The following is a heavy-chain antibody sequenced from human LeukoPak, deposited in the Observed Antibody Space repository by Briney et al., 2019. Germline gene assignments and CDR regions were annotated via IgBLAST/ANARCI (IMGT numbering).Heavy chain of an antibody. Sequence: ASETLSLTCTVSGGSISSYYWSWIRQPPGKGLEWIGYIYYSGSTNYNPSLKSRVTISVDTSKNQFSLKLSSVTAADTAVYYCARGRELWWYFDLWGRGTLVTVSS. CDR1: GGSISSYY. D-gene: IGHD2-21*01. CDR2: IYYSGST. V-gene: IGHV4-59*01. J-gene: IGHJ2*01. CDR3: ARGRELWWYFDL.